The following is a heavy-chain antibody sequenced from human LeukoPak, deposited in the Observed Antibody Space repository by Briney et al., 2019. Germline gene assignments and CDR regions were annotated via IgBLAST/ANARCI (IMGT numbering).Heavy chain of an antibody. Sequence: SGGSLRLSCAASGFTFSSYGMHWVRRAPGKGLEWVAFIRYDGSNKYYADSVKGRFTISRDNSKNTLYLQMNSLRAEDTAVYYCAKLCSSTSCYEADIDYWGQGTLVTVSS. J-gene: IGHJ4*02. D-gene: IGHD2-2*01. CDR3: AKLCSSTSCYEADIDY. CDR1: GFTFSSYG. CDR2: IRYDGSNK. V-gene: IGHV3-30*02.